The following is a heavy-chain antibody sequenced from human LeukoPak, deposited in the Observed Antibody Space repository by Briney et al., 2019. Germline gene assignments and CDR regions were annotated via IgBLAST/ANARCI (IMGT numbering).Heavy chain of an antibody. CDR1: GFTVSSNY. CDR3: ATSRIYSSSWYGRYFDY. CDR2: IYSGGST. Sequence: PGGSLRLSCAASGFTVSSNYMSWVRQAPGKGLEWVSVIYSGGSTYYADSVKGRFTISRDNSKNTLYLQMNSLRAEDTAVYYCATSRIYSSSWYGRYFDYWGQGTLVTVSS. V-gene: IGHV3-53*01. D-gene: IGHD6-13*01. J-gene: IGHJ4*02.